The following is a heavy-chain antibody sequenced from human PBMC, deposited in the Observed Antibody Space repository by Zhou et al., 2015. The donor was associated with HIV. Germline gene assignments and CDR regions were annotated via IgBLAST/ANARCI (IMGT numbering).Heavy chain of an antibody. J-gene: IGHJ5*02. D-gene: IGHD3-3*01. Sequence: QVQLVQSGAEVKKPGSSVKVSCKASGGTFSSYAISWVRQAPGQGLEWMGGIIPIFGTANYAQKFQGRVTITADESTSTAYMELSSLRSEDTAVYYCARNRLHYDFWSGLDWFDPWGQGTLVTVSS. CDR2: IIPIFGTA. CDR1: GGTFSSYA. CDR3: ARNRLHYDFWSGLDWFDP. V-gene: IGHV1-69*12.